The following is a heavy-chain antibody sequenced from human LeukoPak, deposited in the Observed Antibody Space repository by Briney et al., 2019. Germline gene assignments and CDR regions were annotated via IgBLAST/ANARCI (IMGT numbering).Heavy chain of an antibody. CDR1: GFNFSPYW. CDR2: MNSDGSIT. D-gene: IGHD3-22*01. J-gene: IGHJ4*02. Sequence: HPGGSLRLSCAASGFNFSPYWMHWVRQAPGKGLVWVARMNSDGSITNYADSVKGRFTISRDNAKNTVFLQMNSLRVEDTAVYYCARDQGVAGWLSAWGQGTLVTVSS. V-gene: IGHV3-74*01. CDR3: ARDQGVAGWLSA.